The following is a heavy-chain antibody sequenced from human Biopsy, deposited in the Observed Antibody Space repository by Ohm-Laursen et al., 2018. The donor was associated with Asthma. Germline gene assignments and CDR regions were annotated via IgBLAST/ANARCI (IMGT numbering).Heavy chain of an antibody. Sequence: ASVKVSCKAPGGTFSNFAISWVRQAPGQGLEWLGGIMTVSGTTNYAQKFQGRVTITADESTSTAYMEVTSLRSEDTAIYYCARCQVGYSSGWSLLLKKIYYPGMDVWGQGTAVTVSS. CDR3: ARCQVGYSSGWSLLLKKIYYPGMDV. D-gene: IGHD6-19*01. CDR2: IMTVSGTT. J-gene: IGHJ6*02. V-gene: IGHV1-69*13. CDR1: GGTFSNFA.